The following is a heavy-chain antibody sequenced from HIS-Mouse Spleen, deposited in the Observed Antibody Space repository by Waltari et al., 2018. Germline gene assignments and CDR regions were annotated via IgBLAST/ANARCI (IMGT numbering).Heavy chain of an antibody. Sequence: QVQLVESGGGVVQPGRSLRLSCAASGFTFSSYGMHWVRQAPGKGVEWVAVISYDGSNKYYADSVKGRFTISRDNSKNTLYLQMNSLGAEDTAVYYCAKEYSSSHNWFDPWGQGTLVTVSS. V-gene: IGHV3-30*18. CDR1: GFTFSSYG. J-gene: IGHJ5*02. CDR3: AKEYSSSHNWFDP. D-gene: IGHD6-13*01. CDR2: ISYDGSNK.